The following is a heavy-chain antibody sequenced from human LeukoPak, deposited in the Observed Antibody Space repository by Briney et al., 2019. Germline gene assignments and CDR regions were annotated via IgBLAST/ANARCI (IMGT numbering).Heavy chain of an antibody. J-gene: IGHJ3*02. V-gene: IGHV3-48*01. Sequence: PGRSLRLSCAASGFTFSSYSMNWVRQAPGKGLEWVSYISSSSSTIYYADSVKGRFTISRDNAKNSLYQQMNSLRAEDTAVYYCARDLRVVITLGAFDIWGQGTMVTVSS. CDR1: GFTFSSYS. CDR2: ISSSSSTI. D-gene: IGHD3-22*01. CDR3: ARDLRVVITLGAFDI.